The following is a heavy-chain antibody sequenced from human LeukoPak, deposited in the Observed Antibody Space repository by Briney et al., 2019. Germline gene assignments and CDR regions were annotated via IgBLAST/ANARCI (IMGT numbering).Heavy chain of an antibody. Sequence: GSSVKVSCKASGGTFSSYAISWVRQAPGQGLEWMGWINPNSGGTNYAQKFQGWVTMTRDTSISTAYMELSRLRSDDTAVYYCARGTDSGSYWTVFDYWGQGTLVTVSS. CDR2: INPNSGGT. CDR1: GGTFSSYA. CDR3: ARGTDSGSYWTVFDY. V-gene: IGHV1-2*04. J-gene: IGHJ4*02. D-gene: IGHD1-26*01.